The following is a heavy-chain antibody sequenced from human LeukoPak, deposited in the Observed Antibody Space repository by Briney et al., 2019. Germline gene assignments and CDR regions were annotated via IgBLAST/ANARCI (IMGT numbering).Heavy chain of an antibody. CDR2: ISYDGSNK. CDR3: ARARLKAAGTGAY. J-gene: IGHJ4*02. CDR1: GFTFSTYT. D-gene: IGHD6-13*01. Sequence: GGSLRLSCAASGFTFSTYTMHWVRQAPGKGLGWVAVISYDGSNKYYADSVKGRFTISRDNSKNTLYLQMNSLRAEDTAVYYCARARLKAAGTGAYWGQGTLVTVSS. V-gene: IGHV3-30-3*01.